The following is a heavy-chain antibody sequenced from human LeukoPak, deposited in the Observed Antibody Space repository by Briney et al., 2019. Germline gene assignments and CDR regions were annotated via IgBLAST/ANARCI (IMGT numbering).Heavy chain of an antibody. CDR1: GFTVSSNY. Sequence: GGSLRLSCAASGFTVSSNYMSWVRQAPAKGLEWVSGIHSGGSTYYADSVKGRFSISRDISKNTLYLQMNSLRAEDTAVYYCARHLGGHDSSPFDYWGQGTLVTVSS. D-gene: IGHD3-22*01. CDR2: IHSGGST. CDR3: ARHLGGHDSSPFDY. J-gene: IGHJ4*02. V-gene: IGHV3-53*01.